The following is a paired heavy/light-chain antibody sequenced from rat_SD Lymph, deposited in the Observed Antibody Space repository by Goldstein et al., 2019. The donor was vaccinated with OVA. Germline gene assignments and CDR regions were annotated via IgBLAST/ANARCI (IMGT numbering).Heavy chain of an antibody. CDR3: TREKLFYLTTIAGYFEY. Sequence: EVQLVESGGGLVQPGRSLKLSCVASGFTFNNYWMTWIRQAPGKGLEWVASITNTGVRTYYPDSVKGRCTISRDNAKSTLYLHMNSLRSEDTATYYCTREKLFYLTTIAGYFEYWGQGVMVTVSS. J-gene: IGHJ2*01. D-gene: IGHD1-8*01. CDR1: GFTFNNYW. CDR2: ITNTGVRT. V-gene: IGHV5-31*01.
Light chain of an antibody. J-gene: IGKJ2-3*01. Sequence: DIVLTQSPALAVSLGQRATISCRASQSVSISNYNLIQWYQQKPGQQPKLLIYDASNLASGIPARFSGSGSGTDFTLTIDPVQADDIATYYCQQSKDDPYTFGAGTKLELK. CDR1: QSVSISNYNL. V-gene: IGKV3S13*01. CDR2: DAS. CDR3: QQSKDDPYT.